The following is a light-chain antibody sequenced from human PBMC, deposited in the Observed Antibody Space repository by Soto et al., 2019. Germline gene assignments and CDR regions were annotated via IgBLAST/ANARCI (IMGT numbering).Light chain of an antibody. CDR3: QQLNTYPRLT. Sequence: DIQLTQSPSFLSASVGDRVTITCRASQGISSYLAWCQQKPGKAPKVLIYPASTLQSGVPSRFSGSGSGTEFTLTISSLQPEDFATYYCQQLNTYPRLTFGGGTKVEIK. J-gene: IGKJ4*01. V-gene: IGKV1-9*01. CDR2: PAS. CDR1: QGISSY.